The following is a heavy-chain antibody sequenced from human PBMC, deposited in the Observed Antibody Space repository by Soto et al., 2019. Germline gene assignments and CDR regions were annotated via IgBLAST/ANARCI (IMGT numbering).Heavy chain of an antibody. CDR3: ARGSDYSSSWYSAGYYYYGMDV. CDR2: IIPIFGTA. V-gene: IGHV1-69*13. CDR1: GGTFSSYA. Sequence: SVKVSCKASGGTFSSYAISWVRQAPGKGLEWMGGIIPIFGTANYAQKFQGRVTITADESTSTAYMELSSLRSEDTAVYYCARGSDYSSSWYSAGYYYYGMDVWGQGTTVTVSS. J-gene: IGHJ6*02. D-gene: IGHD6-13*01.